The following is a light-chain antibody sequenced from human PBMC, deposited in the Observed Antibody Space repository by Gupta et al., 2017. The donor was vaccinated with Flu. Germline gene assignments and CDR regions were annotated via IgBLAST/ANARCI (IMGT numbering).Light chain of an antibody. CDR2: GAS. Sequence: EIVLTQSPGTLSLSPGERATLSCRASQSVSSSYLAWYQQKPGQAPRLLIYGASSRATGIPDRFSGSGCGTDFTLTISRLEPEDFAVYYCQQYGSSPLYTFGQGTKLEIK. V-gene: IGKV3-20*01. J-gene: IGKJ2*01. CDR1: QSVSSSY. CDR3: QQYGSSPLYT.